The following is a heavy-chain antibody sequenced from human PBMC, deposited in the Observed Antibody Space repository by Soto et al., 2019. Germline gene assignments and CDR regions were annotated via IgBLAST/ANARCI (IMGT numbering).Heavy chain of an antibody. CDR3: ARDNDIVVVPAAMLEYGMDV. D-gene: IGHD2-2*01. CDR1: GGTFSSYA. CDR2: IIPIFGTA. J-gene: IGHJ6*02. Sequence: SVKVSCKASGGTFSSYAISWVRQAPGQGLEWMGGIIPIFGTANYAQKFQGRVTITADESTSTAYMELSSLRSEDTAVYYCARDNDIVVVPAAMLEYGMDVWGQGTTVTVSS. V-gene: IGHV1-69*13.